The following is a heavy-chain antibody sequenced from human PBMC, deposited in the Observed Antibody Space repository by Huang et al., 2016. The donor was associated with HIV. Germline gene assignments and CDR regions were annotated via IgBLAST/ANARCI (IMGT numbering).Heavy chain of an antibody. Sequence: QVQLQESGPGLVKPSQTLSLTCTVSGASISSGSYYWTWIRQPAGKGLEWSGHIYTMGITNYNPSLKSRVTISIDTSKNHFSLRLNSVTAADTAVYYCATWPPGSQMRAFDIWGPGTMITVSS. CDR1: GASISSGSYY. CDR3: ATWPPGSQMRAFDI. CDR2: IYTMGIT. J-gene: IGHJ3*02. D-gene: IGHD2-15*01. V-gene: IGHV4-61*09.